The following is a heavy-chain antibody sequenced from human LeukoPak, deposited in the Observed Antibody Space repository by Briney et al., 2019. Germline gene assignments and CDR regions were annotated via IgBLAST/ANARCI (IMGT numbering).Heavy chain of an antibody. CDR1: GGSISSSSYY. D-gene: IGHD3-22*01. CDR2: IYYSGST. CDR3: ARGDDSSGYYSD. V-gene: IGHV4-39*01. Sequence: SETLSLTCTVSGGSISSSSYYWGWIRQPPGKGLEWIGSIYYSGSTYYNPSLKSRVTISVDTSKNQFSLKLSSVTAADTAVYYCARGDDSSGYYSDWGQGTLVTVSS. J-gene: IGHJ4*01.